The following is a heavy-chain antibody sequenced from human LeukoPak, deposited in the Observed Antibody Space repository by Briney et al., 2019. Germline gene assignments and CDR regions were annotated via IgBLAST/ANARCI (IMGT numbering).Heavy chain of an antibody. V-gene: IGHV1-69*05. CDR3: ARDLYNWNDEVMAYNWFDP. Sequence: SVKVSCKASGGTFSSYAISWVRQAPGQGLEWMGGIIPIFGTANYAQKFQGRVTITTDESTSTAYMELSSLRSEDTAVYYCARDLYNWNDEVMAYNWFDPWGQGTLATVSS. D-gene: IGHD1-1*01. J-gene: IGHJ5*02. CDR1: GGTFSSYA. CDR2: IIPIFGTA.